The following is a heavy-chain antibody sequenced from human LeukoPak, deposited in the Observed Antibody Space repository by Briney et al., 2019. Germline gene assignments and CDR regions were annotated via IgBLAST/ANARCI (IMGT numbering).Heavy chain of an antibody. CDR3: ARGRITATLHFDY. Sequence: ASVKVSCKASGYTFTGYYMHWVRQAPGQGLEWMGWINPKSGGTTYEQKFQGRVTMTRDTSTSTAYMELSRLRSDDTAVYYCARGRITATLHFDYWGQGTLVTVSS. D-gene: IGHD1-7*01. V-gene: IGHV1-2*02. J-gene: IGHJ4*02. CDR2: INPKSGGT. CDR1: GYTFTGYY.